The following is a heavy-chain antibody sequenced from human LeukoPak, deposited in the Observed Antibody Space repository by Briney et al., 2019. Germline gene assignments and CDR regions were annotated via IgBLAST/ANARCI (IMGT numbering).Heavy chain of an antibody. D-gene: IGHD6-19*01. J-gene: IGHJ4*02. Sequence: SHTLSLTCAVSGGCISKYDWSWIRQPLGWGLEWIGYMYYSWSTNYNPSLMSRLTISVDTSKNQFSLKLSSVTAADTAVYYCARGSGWYYYWGKGTLVTVSS. CDR3: ARGSGWYYY. V-gene: IGHV4-59*07. CDR2: MYYSWST. CDR1: GGCISKYD.